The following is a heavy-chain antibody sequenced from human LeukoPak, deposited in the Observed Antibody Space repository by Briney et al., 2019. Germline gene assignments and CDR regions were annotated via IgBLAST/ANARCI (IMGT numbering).Heavy chain of an antibody. CDR2: ISWDGGST. J-gene: IGHJ4*02. V-gene: IGHV3-43D*03. D-gene: IGHD3-10*01. Sequence: GGSLRLSCAASGFTFDDYAMHWVRQAPGKGLVWVSLISWDGGSTNYADSVKGRFTISRDNAKNSLYLQMNSLRAEDTALYYCPKGKRGSDYYGSGTLIDYWGQGTPVTVSS. CDR1: GFTFDDYA. CDR3: PKGKRGSDYYGSGTLIDY.